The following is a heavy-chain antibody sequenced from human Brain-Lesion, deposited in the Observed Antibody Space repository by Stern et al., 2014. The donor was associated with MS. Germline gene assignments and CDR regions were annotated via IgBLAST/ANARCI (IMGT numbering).Heavy chain of an antibody. CDR3: AGEEDIRYCSGGSCTGNWFDP. CDR1: GGSVSSTSYA. Sequence: QLQLQESGPGLVKPSETLSLTCTVAGGSVSSTSYAWAWIRQPPGTGLEWIGTIYYNGNTYNGPSLKSGPTISQAPPKNHFPRQLRSVTAADTAVYYCAGEEDIRYCSGGSCTGNWFDPWGQGTLVTVSS. CDR2: IYYNGNT. V-gene: IGHV4-39*02. D-gene: IGHD2-15*01. J-gene: IGHJ5*02.